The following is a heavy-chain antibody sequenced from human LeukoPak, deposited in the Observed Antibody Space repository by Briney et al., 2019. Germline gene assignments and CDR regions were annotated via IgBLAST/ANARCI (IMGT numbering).Heavy chain of an antibody. CDR1: GYTFTGYY. D-gene: IGHD5-24*01. Sequence: ASVKVSCKASGYTFTGYYMHWVRQAPGQGLEWMGWVKGDSGVTYYAQEFQGRVTMTRDTSINTAYMELSRLRSDDTAVYYCVRWRDGYIYDYWGQGTLVTVSS. V-gene: IGHV1-2*02. CDR3: VRWRDGYIYDY. CDR2: VKGDSGVT. J-gene: IGHJ4*02.